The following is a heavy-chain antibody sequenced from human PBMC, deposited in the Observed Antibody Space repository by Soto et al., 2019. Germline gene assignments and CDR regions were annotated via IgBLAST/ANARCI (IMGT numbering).Heavy chain of an antibody. V-gene: IGHV1-3*01. Sequence: QVHLVQSGAEVRKPGASVKVSCKASGYTFSSYAMHWVRQAPGQRLEWMGWINAGYGNTKSSQKFQDRVTISRDKSASTAYMELTSLRSEDTAVYYCARETGDGTFAFWGQGTLVTVSS. CDR2: INAGYGNT. D-gene: IGHD7-27*01. CDR1: GYTFSSYA. CDR3: ARETGDGTFAF. J-gene: IGHJ4*02.